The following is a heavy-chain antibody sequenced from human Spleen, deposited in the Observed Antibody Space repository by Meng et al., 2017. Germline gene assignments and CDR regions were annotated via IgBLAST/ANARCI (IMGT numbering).Heavy chain of an antibody. D-gene: IGHD4-11*01. V-gene: IGHV1-3*04. Sequence: QVQRGDVGAEVTKPGASVKGSCKASGYSFISYDINWVRQAPGQSLEWMGWINIENGYPKYSERFQGRVTFTRDTSASTAYMELSSLTSEDTAVYYCARGSNPENDYWGQGTLVTVSS. CDR2: INIENGYP. CDR1: GYSFISYD. CDR3: ARGSNPENDY. J-gene: IGHJ4*02.